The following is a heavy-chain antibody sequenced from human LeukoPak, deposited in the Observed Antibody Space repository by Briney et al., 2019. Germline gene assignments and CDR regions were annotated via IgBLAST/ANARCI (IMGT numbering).Heavy chain of an antibody. Sequence: GGSLRLSCAASGFTFSSYAMSWVRQAPGKGLEWVSAISGSGGSTYYADSVKGRFTISRDNSKNTLYLQMNSLRAEDTAVYYCAKSIAVAVYYYYGMDVWGQGTTVTVSS. CDR1: GFTFSSYA. D-gene: IGHD6-19*01. J-gene: IGHJ6*02. CDR3: AKSIAVAVYYYYGMDV. CDR2: ISGSGGST. V-gene: IGHV3-23*01.